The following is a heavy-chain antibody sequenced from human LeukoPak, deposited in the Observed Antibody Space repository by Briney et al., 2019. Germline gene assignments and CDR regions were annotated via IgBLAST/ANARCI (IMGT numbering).Heavy chain of an antibody. CDR3: ARSLSIVGATNFDY. V-gene: IGHV4-31*03. Sequence: SETLSLTCTVSGGSISSGGYYWSWIRQYPGKGLEWIGYIYYSGSTYYNLSLKSRVTLSVDTSKNQFSLKLSSVTAADTAMYYCARSLSIVGATNFDYWGQGTLVTVSS. J-gene: IGHJ4*02. CDR1: GGSISSGGYY. D-gene: IGHD1-26*01. CDR2: IYYSGST.